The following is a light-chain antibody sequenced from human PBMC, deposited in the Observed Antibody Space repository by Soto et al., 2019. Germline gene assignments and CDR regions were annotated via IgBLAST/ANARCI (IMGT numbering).Light chain of an antibody. Sequence: QSALTQPRSVSGSPGQSVTVSCIGTSSDVGDYNSVSWYQQHPGKAPKLMIYDVSKRPSGVPDRFSCSKSGNTASLTISGLQAEDEADYYCCSYVGGYSYVFGIGTKLTVL. CDR2: DVS. V-gene: IGLV2-11*01. CDR3: CSYVGGYSYV. J-gene: IGLJ1*01. CDR1: SSDVGDYNS.